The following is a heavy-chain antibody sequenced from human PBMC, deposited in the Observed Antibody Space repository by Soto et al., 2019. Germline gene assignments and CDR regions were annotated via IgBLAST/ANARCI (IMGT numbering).Heavy chain of an antibody. CDR3: ARVGSSGWSPDY. CDR2: IFYSGSTTY. V-gene: IGHV4-59*11. J-gene: IGHJ4*02. D-gene: IGHD6-19*01. CDR1: GGSISGHY. Sequence: LSLTCTVSGGSISGHYWIWIRQPPGEGMEWIGYIFYSGSTTYNNNPSLKSRVSISVDTSKNQFYLRLSSVTAADTAVYYCARVGSSGWSPDYWGQGTLVTVSS.